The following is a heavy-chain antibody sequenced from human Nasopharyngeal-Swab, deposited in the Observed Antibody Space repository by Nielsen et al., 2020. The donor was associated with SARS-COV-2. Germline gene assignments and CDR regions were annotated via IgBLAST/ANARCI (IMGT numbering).Heavy chain of an antibody. Sequence: SVKVSCKASRGTFSSYAISWVRQAPGQGLEWMGGIIPIFGTANYAQKFQGRATITADESTSTAYMELSSLRSEDTAVYYCARYWPHSRNYYHYGMDVWGQGTTVTVSS. D-gene: IGHD1-14*01. CDR1: RGTFSSYA. CDR3: ARYWPHSRNYYHYGMDV. V-gene: IGHV1-69*13. J-gene: IGHJ6*02. CDR2: IIPIFGTA.